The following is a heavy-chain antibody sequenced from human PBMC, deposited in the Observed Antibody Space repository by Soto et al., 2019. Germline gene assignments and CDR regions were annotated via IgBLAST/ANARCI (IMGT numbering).Heavy chain of an antibody. V-gene: IGHV4-4*02. CDR1: GDSVSSPYY. CDR2: VFHTGTT. CDR3: ARSAGWYAVHS. J-gene: IGHJ4*02. D-gene: IGHD6-19*01. Sequence: QVQLQESGPGLVKPSGTLSLTCAVSGDSVSSPYYWCWVRQPPGKGLEWIGEVFHTGTTSYNPSLRSRFTISLDKSTNQFSLDLSSVTAADTAVYFCARSAGWYAVHSWGPGTLVIVSS.